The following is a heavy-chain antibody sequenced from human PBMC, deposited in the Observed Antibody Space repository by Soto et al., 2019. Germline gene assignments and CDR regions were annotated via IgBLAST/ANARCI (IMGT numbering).Heavy chain of an antibody. D-gene: IGHD6-13*01. J-gene: IGHJ6*03. Sequence: QVQLVQSGAEVKKPGASVKVSCKASGYTFTSYDINWVRQATGQGLEWMGWMNPNSGNTGYAQKFEGRVTMTRNTSISTAYMEMSSLRSEDTAVYYCARGPGSWYYYYMDVWGKGTTVTVSS. CDR1: GYTFTSYD. CDR3: ARGPGSWYYYYMDV. CDR2: MNPNSGNT. V-gene: IGHV1-8*01.